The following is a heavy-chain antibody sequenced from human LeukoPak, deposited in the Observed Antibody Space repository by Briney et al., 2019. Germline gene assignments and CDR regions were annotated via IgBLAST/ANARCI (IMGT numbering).Heavy chain of an antibody. CDR1: GGSISSSSYY. D-gene: IGHD6-19*01. CDR3: ARWGSGWYYFDY. J-gene: IGHJ4*02. V-gene: IGHV4-39*07. CDR2: IYYSGST. Sequence: SETLSLTCTVSGGSISSSSYYWGWIRQPPGKGLEWIGSIYYSGSTYYNPSLKSRVTISVDTSKNQFSLKLSSVTAADTAVYYCARWGSGWYYFDYWGQGTLVTVSS.